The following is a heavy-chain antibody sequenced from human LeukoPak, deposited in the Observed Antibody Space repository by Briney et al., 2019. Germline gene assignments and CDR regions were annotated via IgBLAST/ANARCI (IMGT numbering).Heavy chain of an antibody. V-gene: IGHV4-59*01. J-gene: IGHJ4*02. CDR2: IYYSGST. D-gene: IGHD6-13*01. Sequence: SETLYLTCIVSGGSISSYYWSWIRQPPGKGLELIGFIYYSGSTNYNPSLKSRVTISVDTSKNQFSLKLSSVTAADTAVYYCARGLMMAVAGRGEFHYWGQGTLVTVSS. CDR3: ARGLMMAVAGRGEFHY. CDR1: GGSISSYY.